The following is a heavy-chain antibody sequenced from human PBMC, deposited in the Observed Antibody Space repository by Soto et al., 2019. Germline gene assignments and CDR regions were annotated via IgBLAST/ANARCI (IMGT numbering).Heavy chain of an antibody. Sequence: SSETLSLTCDVSGYSISSGYYLGWIRQFPGKGLEWIGSLYHSGRSQYAPSLKSRVTISVDTSKNQFSLKMTSVTAADTAVYYCTRISTHQYDISDYYSPTYYFDSWSQGSLVTVSS. CDR1: GYSISSGYY. D-gene: IGHD3-22*01. CDR2: LYHSGRS. J-gene: IGHJ4*02. CDR3: TRISTHQYDISDYYSPTYYFDS. V-gene: IGHV4-38-2*01.